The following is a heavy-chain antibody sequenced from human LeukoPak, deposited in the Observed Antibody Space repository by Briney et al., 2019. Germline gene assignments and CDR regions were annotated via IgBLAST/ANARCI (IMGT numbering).Heavy chain of an antibody. D-gene: IGHD4-17*01. CDR2: IYYSGST. Sequence: SETLSLTCTVSGGSISSYYWSWLRQPPGKGLEWIGYIYYSGSTNYNPSLKSRVTISVDTSKNQFSLKLSSVTAADTAVYYCAKSTTVTFVDYWGQGTLVTVSS. J-gene: IGHJ4*02. CDR1: GGSISSYY. V-gene: IGHV4-59*12. CDR3: AKSTTVTFVDY.